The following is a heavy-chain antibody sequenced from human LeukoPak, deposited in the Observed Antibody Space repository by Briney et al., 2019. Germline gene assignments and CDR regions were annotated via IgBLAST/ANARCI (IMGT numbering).Heavy chain of an antibody. CDR1: EFTFSNYG. D-gene: IGHD3-10*01. CDR3: AKEQGSGSYFAY. J-gene: IGHJ4*02. Sequence: GGSLRLSCAASEFTFSNYGMHWVRQAPGKGLEWVAFIQYDGSNKFYGNSVKGRFTISRDTSKNTLYLQMNSLRAEDTAVYYCAKEQGSGSYFAYWGQGTLVTVSS. CDR2: IQYDGSNK. V-gene: IGHV3-30*02.